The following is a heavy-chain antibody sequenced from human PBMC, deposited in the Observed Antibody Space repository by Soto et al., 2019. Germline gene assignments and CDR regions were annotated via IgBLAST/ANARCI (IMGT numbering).Heavy chain of an antibody. V-gene: IGHV1-8*01. D-gene: IGHD6-13*01. CDR2: MNPNSGNT. J-gene: IGHJ6*02. CDR1: GYTFTSYD. Sequence: ASVKVSCKASGYTFTSYDINWARQATGQGLDWMGWMNPNSGNTGYAQKFQGRVTMTRNTSISTAYMELSSLRSEDTAVYYCARVAAAGLGYYYYYYGMDVWGQGTTVTVSS. CDR3: ARVAAAGLGYYYYYYGMDV.